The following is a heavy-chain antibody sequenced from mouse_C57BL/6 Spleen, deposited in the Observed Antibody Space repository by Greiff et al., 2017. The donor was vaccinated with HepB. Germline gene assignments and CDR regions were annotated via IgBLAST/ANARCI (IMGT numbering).Heavy chain of an antibody. CDR2: IRLKSDNYAT. V-gene: IGHV6-3*01. Sequence: EVQRVESGGGLVQPGGSMKLSCVASGFTFSNYWMNWVRQSPEKGLEWVAQIRLKSDNYATHYAESVKGRFTISRDDSKSSVYLQMNNLRAEDTGIYYCTDYDGYFYYAMDYWGQGTSVTVSS. J-gene: IGHJ4*01. CDR3: TDYDGYFYYAMDY. D-gene: IGHD2-3*01. CDR1: GFTFSNYW.